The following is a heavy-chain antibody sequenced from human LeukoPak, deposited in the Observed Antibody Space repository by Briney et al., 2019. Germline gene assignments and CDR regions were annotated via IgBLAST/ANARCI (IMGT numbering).Heavy chain of an antibody. CDR1: GGSLSSGNYY. Sequence: SETLSLTCTVSGGSLSSGNYYWSWIRQHPGMGLEWIGYIYYSESTYYNPSLKSRVTISVDRSTTQFSLKLSSVTAADTAVYYCARGRGSSYDYYFDSWGQGTPVTVSS. D-gene: IGHD5-18*01. CDR2: IYYSEST. V-gene: IGHV4-31*03. J-gene: IGHJ4*02. CDR3: ARGRGSSYDYYFDS.